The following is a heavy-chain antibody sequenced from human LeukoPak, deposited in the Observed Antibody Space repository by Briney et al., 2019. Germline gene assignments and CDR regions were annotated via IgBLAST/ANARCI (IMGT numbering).Heavy chain of an antibody. V-gene: IGHV3-21*01. CDR3: ARGTVKHRGFDY. D-gene: IGHD1-26*01. CDR1: GFTFSTYN. J-gene: IGHJ4*02. CDR2: ISSSSRYL. Sequence: PGGSLRLSCAVSGFTFSTYNMKWLRDAPGKGLEWVSSISSSSRYLYYVDSVSGRHPISRDNDKNSLYLQMNSLRAEDTAVYYCARGTVKHRGFDYWGQGTLVSVSS.